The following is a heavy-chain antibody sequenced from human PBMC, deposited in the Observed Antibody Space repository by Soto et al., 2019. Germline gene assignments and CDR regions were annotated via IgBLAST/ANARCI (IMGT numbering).Heavy chain of an antibody. CDR2: IYYSGST. Sequence: SETLSLTCTVSGGSISSYYWSWIRQPPGKGLEWIGYIYYSGSTYYNPSLKSRVTISVDTSKNQFSLKLSSVTAADTAVYYCASRGYSYPRFDPWGQGTLVTVSS. J-gene: IGHJ5*02. CDR3: ASRGYSYPRFDP. V-gene: IGHV4-59*08. CDR1: GGSISSYY. D-gene: IGHD5-18*01.